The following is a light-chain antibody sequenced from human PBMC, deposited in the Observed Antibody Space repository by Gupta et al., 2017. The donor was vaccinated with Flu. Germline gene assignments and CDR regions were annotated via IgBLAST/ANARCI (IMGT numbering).Light chain of an antibody. J-gene: IGLJ3*02. V-gene: IGLV1-47*01. CDR2: RKN. CDR1: SSNIGSNY. Sequence: QSVLTQPPSASGTPGPRVTISCSGRSSNIGSNYVYWYQQLPGTAPKLLIYRKNQRPSGVPDRFSGSKSGTSASLAISGLRSEDEADYHCAAWDDSLSGSWVFGGGTKLTVL. CDR3: AAWDDSLSGSWV.